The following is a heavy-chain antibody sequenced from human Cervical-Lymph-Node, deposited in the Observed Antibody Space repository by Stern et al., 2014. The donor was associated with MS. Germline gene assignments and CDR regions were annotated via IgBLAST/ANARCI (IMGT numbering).Heavy chain of an antibody. CDR2: ISGRGGST. CDR1: GFTFSSYA. V-gene: IGHV3-23*04. D-gene: IGHD2-2*01. CDR3: AKDGTADIVVVPAAHYYGMDV. J-gene: IGHJ6*02. Sequence: EVQLVESGGGLVQPGGSLRLSCAASGFTFSSYAMSWVRQAPGKGLEWVSAISGRGGSTSYAASVKGRFTISRDNSKNTLYLQMNSLRAEDTAVYYCAKDGTADIVVVPAAHYYGMDVWGQGTTVTVSS.